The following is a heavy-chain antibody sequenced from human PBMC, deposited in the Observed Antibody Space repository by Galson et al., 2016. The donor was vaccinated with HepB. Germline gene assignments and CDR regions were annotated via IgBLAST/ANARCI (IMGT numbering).Heavy chain of an antibody. D-gene: IGHD3-10*01. Sequence: LSLTCTVSGGSISSSTYYWNWLRQPPGKGLEWIGAVYYTGRTYHNPSLKSRLTISVDTSKSQFSLKLPSVNAADTAVYYCASKLYSANYYGFDYWGQGTLVTVSS. V-gene: IGHV4-39*01. CDR3: ASKLYSANYYGFDY. CDR2: VYYTGRT. CDR1: GGSISSSTYY. J-gene: IGHJ4*02.